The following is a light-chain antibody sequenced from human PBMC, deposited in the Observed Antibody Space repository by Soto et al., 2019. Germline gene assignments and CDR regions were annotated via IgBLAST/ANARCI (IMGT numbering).Light chain of an antibody. CDR2: SNA. Sequence: QSVLTQPPSVSGTPGQRVTITCSGSSTNIGSSSVKWYQQFPGAAPRLLIYSNALRPSGIPNRFSGSKSGTSASLAISGLQPEDEADYYCAAWDDRLMGVFGPGTKVTVL. J-gene: IGLJ1*01. CDR1: STNIGSSS. CDR3: AAWDDRLMGV. V-gene: IGLV1-44*01.